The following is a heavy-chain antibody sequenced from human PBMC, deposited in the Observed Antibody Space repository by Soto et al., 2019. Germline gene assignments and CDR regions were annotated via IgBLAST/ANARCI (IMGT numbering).Heavy chain of an antibody. CDR1: GDTSTSYY. CDR3: ASSYDYVWGSLYYYYGMDV. CDR2: IHNSGTS. D-gene: IGHD3-16*01. Sequence: SETLSLTCTVSGDTSTSYYWGWIRQAPGKGLEWIGHIHNSGTSTHNPSLNGRVTISVDTSKNQFSLKLSSVTAADTAVYYCASSYDYVWGSLYYYYGMDVWGQGTTVTVSS. V-gene: IGHV4-4*08. J-gene: IGHJ6*02.